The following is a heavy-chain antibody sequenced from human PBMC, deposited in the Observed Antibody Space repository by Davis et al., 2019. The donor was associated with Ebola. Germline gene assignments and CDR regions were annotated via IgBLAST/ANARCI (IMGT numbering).Heavy chain of an antibody. CDR1: GYTFTSYY. Sequence: ASVKVSCKASGYTFTSYYMHWVRQAPGQGLEWMGIINPSGGSTSYAQKFQGRVTMTRDTSTSTVYMELRSLRSDDTAVYYCARDPTVTPLDYWGQGTLVTVSS. D-gene: IGHD4-17*01. V-gene: IGHV1-46*01. CDR3: ARDPTVTPLDY. CDR2: INPSGGST. J-gene: IGHJ4*02.